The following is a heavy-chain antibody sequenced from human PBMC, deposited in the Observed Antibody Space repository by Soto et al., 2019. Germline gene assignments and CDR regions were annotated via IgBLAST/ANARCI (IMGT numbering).Heavy chain of an antibody. V-gene: IGHV4-4*02. D-gene: IGHD6-13*01. CDR3: ARAENSSSWHFDY. CDR1: GGSISSSNW. Sequence: SETLSLTCAVSGGSISSSNWWSWVRQPPGKGLEWIGEIYHSGSTNYNPSLKSRVTISVDKSKNQFSLKLSSVTAADTAVYYCARAENSSSWHFDYWGQGTLVTVSS. J-gene: IGHJ4*02. CDR2: IYHSGST.